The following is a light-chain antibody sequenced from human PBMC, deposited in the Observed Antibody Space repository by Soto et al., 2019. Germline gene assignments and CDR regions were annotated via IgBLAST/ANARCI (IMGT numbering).Light chain of an antibody. CDR2: SNN. V-gene: IGLV1-44*01. CDR1: SSNIGSNT. Sequence: VVTQPPSASGTPGQRVTISCSGSSSNIGSNTVNWYQQLPGTAPKLLIYSNNQRPSGVPDRFSGSKSGTSASLAISGLQSEDEADYYCAAWDDSLNGPYVFGTGTKLTVL. CDR3: AAWDDSLNGPYV. J-gene: IGLJ1*01.